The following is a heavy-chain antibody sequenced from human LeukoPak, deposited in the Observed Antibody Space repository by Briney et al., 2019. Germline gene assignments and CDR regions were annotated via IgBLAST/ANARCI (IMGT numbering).Heavy chain of an antibody. Sequence: PSETLSLTCTVSGGSISSYYWSWIRQPPGKGLEWIGYIYTSGSTNYNPSLKSRVTILVDTSKNQFSLKLSSVTAADTAVYYCASSQRGTMDVWGKGTTVTISS. D-gene: IGHD1-1*01. J-gene: IGHJ6*03. CDR2: IYTSGST. V-gene: IGHV4-4*08. CDR3: ASSQRGTMDV. CDR1: GGSISSYY.